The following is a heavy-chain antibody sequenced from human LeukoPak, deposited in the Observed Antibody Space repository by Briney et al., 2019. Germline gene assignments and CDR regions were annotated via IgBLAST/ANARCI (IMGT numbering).Heavy chain of an antibody. V-gene: IGHV4-31*03. CDR3: ARNINYDSSGYPFDY. CDR1: GGSISSGGYY. J-gene: IGHJ4*02. CDR2: IYYSGST. Sequence: SQTLSLTCTASGGSISSGGYYWSWIRQHPGKGLEWIGYIYYSGSTYYNPSLKSRVTISVDTSKNQFSLKLSSVTAADTAVYYCARNINYDSSGYPFDYWGQGTLVTVSS. D-gene: IGHD3-22*01.